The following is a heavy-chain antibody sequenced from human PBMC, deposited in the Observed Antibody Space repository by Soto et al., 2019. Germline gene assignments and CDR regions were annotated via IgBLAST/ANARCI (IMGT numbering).Heavy chain of an antibody. CDR3: ARRGPGTYFDY. J-gene: IGHJ4*02. CDR2: ISGSGGST. CDR1: GFTFSSYA. Sequence: EVQLLESGGGLVQPGGSLRLSCAASGFTFSSYAMSWVRQAPGKGLEWVSVISGSGGSTYYADSVKGRITISGDNSKNTLYLQMNSRRAEDTAGYYCARRGPGTYFDYWGQGTLVTVAS. V-gene: IGHV3-23*01. D-gene: IGHD6-13*01.